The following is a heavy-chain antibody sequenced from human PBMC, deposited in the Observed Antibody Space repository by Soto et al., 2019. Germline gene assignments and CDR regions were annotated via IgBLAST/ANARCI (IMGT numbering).Heavy chain of an antibody. V-gene: IGHV4-30-2*06. J-gene: IGHJ6*02. CDR2: TYQSGSA. Sequence: SETLSLTCTVSGGSTSSGGYSWTWIRQSPGKGLEWIGYTYQSGSAYYNPSLKSRVTISVDRSKNQFALNLTSVTAADTAVYYCARDYYGMDVWGQGATVTVSS. CDR1: GGSTSSGGYS. CDR3: ARDYYGMDV.